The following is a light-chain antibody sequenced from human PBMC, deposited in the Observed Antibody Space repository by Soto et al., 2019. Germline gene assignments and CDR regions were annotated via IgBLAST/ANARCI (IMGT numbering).Light chain of an antibody. CDR1: QYIGSA. J-gene: IGKJ1*01. CDR3: QQYGDRPRT. Sequence: EVVLTQSPSTLSVTPWDRSTLSFMASQYIGSAVAWYHQRSGQAPRLLIFDASIRVPTTPARFSGSVSGTEFTLTISSLESEDFAVYFCQQYGDRPRTFGQGTKVDIK. V-gene: IGKV3-15*01. CDR2: DAS.